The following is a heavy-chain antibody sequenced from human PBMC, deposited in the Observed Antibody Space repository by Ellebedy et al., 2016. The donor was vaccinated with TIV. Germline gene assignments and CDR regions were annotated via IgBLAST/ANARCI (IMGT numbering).Heavy chain of an antibody. CDR3: ARDRGVTIFGVVHSYYMDV. CDR1: GGSISSSNW. CDR2: IYHSGST. V-gene: IGHV4-4*02. Sequence: SETLSLXXAVSGGSISSSNWWSWVRQPPGKGLEWIGEIYHSGSTNYNPSLKSRVTISVDKSKNQFSLKLSSVTAADTAVYYCARDRGVTIFGVVHSYYMDVWGKGTTVTVSS. D-gene: IGHD3-3*01. J-gene: IGHJ6*03.